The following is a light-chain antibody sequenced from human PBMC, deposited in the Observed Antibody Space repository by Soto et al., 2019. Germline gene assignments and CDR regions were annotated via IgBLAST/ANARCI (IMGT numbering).Light chain of an antibody. V-gene: IGKV1-39*01. CDR1: QSISNH. CDR3: QQSYSSPPT. J-gene: IGKJ1*01. CDR2: AAS. Sequence: DIQMTQSPSSLSASVEDSLIMTCRASQSISNHLNWYQQKPGKAPKLLIFAASSLQSGVPSRFSGSRSGPDFTLTISSLQPEDFATYYCQQSYSSPPTFGQGTKVDIK.